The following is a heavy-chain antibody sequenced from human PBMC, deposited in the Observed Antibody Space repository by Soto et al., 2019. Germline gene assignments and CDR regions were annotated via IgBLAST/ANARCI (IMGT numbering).Heavy chain of an antibody. CDR2: IYSGGST. D-gene: IGHD1-1*01. Sequence: GGSLRLSCAASGFTVSSNYMSWVRQAPGKGLEWVSVIYSGGSTYYADSVKGRFTISRDNSKNTLYLQMNSLRAEDTAVYYFSRESLNDYYYYYYGMDVWGQGTTVTVSS. CDR1: GFTVSSNY. J-gene: IGHJ6*02. V-gene: IGHV3-66*01. CDR3: SRESLNDYYYYYYGMDV.